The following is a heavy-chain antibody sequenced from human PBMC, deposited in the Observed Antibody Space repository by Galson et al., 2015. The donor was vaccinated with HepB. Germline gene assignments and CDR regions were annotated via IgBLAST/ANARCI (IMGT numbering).Heavy chain of an antibody. CDR1: GDSISSGGYY. Sequence: TLSLTCTVSGDSISSGGYYWSWIRQSPGKDLECIGYIYYTGRTYYNPSLRSRVTISVDTSENQFSLKLTPVTAADTAVYYCARGFTDYPLDFWGQGTLVAVSS. V-gene: IGHV4-31*03. CDR3: ARGFTDYPLDF. CDR2: IYYTGRT. D-gene: IGHD3/OR15-3a*01. J-gene: IGHJ4*02.